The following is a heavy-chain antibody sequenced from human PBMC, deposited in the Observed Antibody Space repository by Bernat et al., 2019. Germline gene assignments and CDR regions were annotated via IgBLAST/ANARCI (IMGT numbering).Heavy chain of an antibody. D-gene: IGHD5-24*01. CDR2: IIPIFGTA. Sequence: QVQLVQSGAEVKKPGSSVKVSCKASGGTFSSYAISWVRQAPGQGLEWMGGIIPIFGTANYAQKFQGRGPITADGSTSPAYMELSSPGSEDTAVDYCASEGGDGSGYFDYWGQGTLVTVSS. CDR1: GGTFSSYA. V-gene: IGHV1-69*12. J-gene: IGHJ4*02. CDR3: ASEGGDGSGYFDY.